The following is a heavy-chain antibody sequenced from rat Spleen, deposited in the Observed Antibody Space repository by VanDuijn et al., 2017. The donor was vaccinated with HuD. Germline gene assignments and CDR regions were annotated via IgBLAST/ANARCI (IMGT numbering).Heavy chain of an antibody. CDR3: AREIRHYFDY. V-gene: IGHV5-7*01. CDR1: GFSFTDYN. Sequence: EVQLVESGGGLVQPGRSLILSCAASGFSFTDYNMAWVRQAPKKGLEWVATIFYDGRNGYYRDSVKGRFTISRDNAENTLYLQMDSLRSEDTATYYCAREIRHYFDYWAQGVMVTVSS. J-gene: IGHJ2*01. CDR2: IFYDGRNG.